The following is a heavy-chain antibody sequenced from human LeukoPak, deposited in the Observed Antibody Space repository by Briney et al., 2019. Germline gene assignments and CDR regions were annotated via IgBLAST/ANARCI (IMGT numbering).Heavy chain of an antibody. J-gene: IGHJ4*02. CDR3: ASQYYYDSSGHYRERDY. CDR2: INSDGSTT. CDR1: GFTLSSYW. Sequence: GGSLRLSCAASGFTLSSYWMHWVRQAPGKGLVWVSRINSDGSTTSYADSVKGRFTISRDNAKNTLHLQMNSLRAEDTAVYYCASQYYYDSSGHYRERDYWGQGTLVTVSS. D-gene: IGHD3-22*01. V-gene: IGHV3-74*01.